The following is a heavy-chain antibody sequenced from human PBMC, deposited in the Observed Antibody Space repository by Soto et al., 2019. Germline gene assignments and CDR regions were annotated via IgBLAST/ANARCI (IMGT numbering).Heavy chain of an antibody. Sequence: WETLSLTCTLSGGSVRAPDWWNWVRQSPDKGLEWIAEVHISGHSNYNPSLRSRVSVSIDSSKNQFYLNLNSVTAADTAIYYCARVRQGCSANNCYFDPWGQGTQVTVSS. D-gene: IGHD1-1*01. J-gene: IGHJ5*01. CDR1: GGSVRAPDW. V-gene: IGHV4-4*02. CDR2: VHISGHS. CDR3: ARVRQGCSANNCYFDP.